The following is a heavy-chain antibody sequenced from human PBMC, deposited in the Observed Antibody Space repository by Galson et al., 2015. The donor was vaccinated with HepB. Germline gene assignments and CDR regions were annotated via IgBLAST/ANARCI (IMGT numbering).Heavy chain of an antibody. CDR3: ARDRAAAGREGYFQH. D-gene: IGHD6-13*01. Sequence: CAISGDSVSSNSAAWNWIRQSPSRGLEWLGRTYYRSKWYNDYAVSVKSRITINPDTSKNQFSLQLNSVTPEDTAVYYCARDRAAAGREGYFQHWGQGTLVTVSS. CDR2: TYYRSKWYN. CDR1: GDSVSSNSAA. V-gene: IGHV6-1*01. J-gene: IGHJ1*01.